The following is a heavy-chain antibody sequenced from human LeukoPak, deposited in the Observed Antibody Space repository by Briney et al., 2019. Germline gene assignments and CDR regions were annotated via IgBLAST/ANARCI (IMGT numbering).Heavy chain of an antibody. D-gene: IGHD2-15*01. CDR2: INPNSGGT. CDR1: GYTFHAWY. Sequence: ASVKVSCKASGYTFHAWYIHWVRQAPGQGLEWMGWINPNSGGTNYEQKFQGRVTMTRDTSISTAYMELSSLRSDDTAVYYCARDGGFDYWGQGTLVTVSS. V-gene: IGHV1-2*02. CDR3: ARDGGFDY. J-gene: IGHJ4*02.